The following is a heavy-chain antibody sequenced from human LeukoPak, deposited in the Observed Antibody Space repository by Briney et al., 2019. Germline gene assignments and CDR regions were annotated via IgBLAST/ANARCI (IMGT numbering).Heavy chain of an antibody. CDR1: GFDFSAYR. Sequence: GGSLRLSCAASGFDFSAYRMTWVRQTPGKGLEWLANINLDGTEEHYVDSSLKGRFTISRDNAKNSLYLQMTSLRVDYTAIYYCASGRHDYVHWGQGTLVTVSS. CDR3: ASGRHDYVH. V-gene: IGHV3-7*01. D-gene: IGHD3-16*01. CDR2: INLDGTEE. J-gene: IGHJ4*02.